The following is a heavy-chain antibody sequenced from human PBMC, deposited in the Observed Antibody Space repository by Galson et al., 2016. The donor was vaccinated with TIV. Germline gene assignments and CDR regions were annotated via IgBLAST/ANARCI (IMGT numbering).Heavy chain of an antibody. CDR3: VRGSSTAFYSFDY. Sequence: SLRLSCAASGFTFSNFAMHWVRQAPGKGLEWITAISSDGNNKYYAGSVKGRFTLSRDNSKNTLFLEMNSLGDEDTAVYYCVRGSSTAFYSFDYWGQGTLVPVSS. CDR1: GFTFSNFA. D-gene: IGHD2/OR15-2a*01. V-gene: IGHV3-30*03. CDR2: ISSDGNNK. J-gene: IGHJ4*02.